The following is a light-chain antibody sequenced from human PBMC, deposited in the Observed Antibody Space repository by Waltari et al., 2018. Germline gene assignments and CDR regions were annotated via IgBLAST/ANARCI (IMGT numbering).Light chain of an antibody. V-gene: IGKV4-1*01. CDR2: WSA. CDR3: QQYYSAPLT. J-gene: IGKJ4*01. CDR1: HSVLNSSNNKNY. Sequence: DIVMTQSPDSLALSLRERAPINCQSSHSVLNSSNNKNYLAWYQQKAGQPPKLLIYWSAIRESGVPDRFSGSGSGTDFTLTITGLQAEDVAVYYCQQYYSAPLTFGGGTKVEIK.